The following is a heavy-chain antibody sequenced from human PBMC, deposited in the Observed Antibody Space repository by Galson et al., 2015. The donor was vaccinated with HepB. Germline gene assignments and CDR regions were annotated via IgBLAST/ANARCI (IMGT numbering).Heavy chain of an antibody. CDR3: ASTRSSWYPYFDY. CDR2: IYSGGRA. J-gene: IGHJ4*02. V-gene: IGHV3-66*02. CDR1: GFTVSFNY. D-gene: IGHD6-13*01. Sequence: SLRLSCAASGFTVSFNYLSWVRQAPGQGLEWVSVIYSGGRAYYADSVKGRFTISRDNSKNTLYIQMNSLRAEDTAVYYWASTRSSWYPYFDYWGQGTLVTVSS.